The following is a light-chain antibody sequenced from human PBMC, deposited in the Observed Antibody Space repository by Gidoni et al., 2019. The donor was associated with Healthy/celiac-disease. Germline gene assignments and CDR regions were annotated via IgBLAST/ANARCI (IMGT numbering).Light chain of an antibody. J-gene: IGKJ2*04. V-gene: IGKV4-1*01. CDR2: WAS. Sequence: DIVMPQSPDSLAVSLGERATINCKSSQSVLYSSNNKNYLAWYQQKPGQPPKLLIYWASTRESGVPDRFSGSGSGTDFTLTISSLQAEDVAVYYCQQYYSTPRSFGQWTKLEIK. CDR3: QQYYSTPRS. CDR1: QSVLYSSNNKNY.